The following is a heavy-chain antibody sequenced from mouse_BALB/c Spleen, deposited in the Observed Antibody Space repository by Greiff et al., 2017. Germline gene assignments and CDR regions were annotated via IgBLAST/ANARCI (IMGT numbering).Heavy chain of an antibody. V-gene: IGHV5-6-3*01. D-gene: IGHD3-1*01. CDR2: INSNGGST. CDR1: GFTFSSYG. Sequence: EVQRVESGGGLVQPGGSLKLSCAASGFTFSSYGMSWVRQTPDKRLELVATINSNGGSTYYPDSVKGRFTISRDNAKNTLYLQMSSLKSEDTAMYYCARDTARATTWFAYWGQGTLVTVSA. J-gene: IGHJ3*01. CDR3: ARDTARATTWFAY.